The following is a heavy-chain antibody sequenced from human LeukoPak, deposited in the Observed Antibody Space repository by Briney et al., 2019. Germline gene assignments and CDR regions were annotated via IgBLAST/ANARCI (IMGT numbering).Heavy chain of an antibody. Sequence: PGGSLRLSCAASGFTFSSYSMKCARQAPGKGLEWVSSISSSSGYIYYADSVKGRFTISRDNAKNSLYLQMNSLRAEDTAVYYCARGRGSSYYYYMDVWGKGTTVTVSS. D-gene: IGHD3-10*01. J-gene: IGHJ6*03. V-gene: IGHV3-21*01. CDR2: ISSSSGYI. CDR1: GFTFSSYS. CDR3: ARGRGSSYYYYMDV.